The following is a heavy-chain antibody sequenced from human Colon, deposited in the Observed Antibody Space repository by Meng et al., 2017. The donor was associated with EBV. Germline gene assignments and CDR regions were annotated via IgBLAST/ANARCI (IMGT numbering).Heavy chain of an antibody. CDR1: GGSFRGYY. CDR2: INYSGNT. J-gene: IGHJ4*02. D-gene: IGHD6-19*01. CDR3: ARRLAALDY. V-gene: IGHV4-34*01. Sequence: QVQLQQWGAGLLKPSETLSLSCAVYGGSFRGYYWTWIRQPPGKGLEWVAEINYSGNTNYSPSLKSRVTISIDTSKNQFSLKLSSVTAADTAIYYCARRLAALDYWGQGTLVTVYS.